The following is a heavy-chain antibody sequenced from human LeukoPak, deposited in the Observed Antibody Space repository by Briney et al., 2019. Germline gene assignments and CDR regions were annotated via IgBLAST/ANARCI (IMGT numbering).Heavy chain of an antibody. CDR1: GYTFTSYD. D-gene: IGHD2-15*01. CDR3: AREPDGYCSGGSCYRGVYDY. CDR2: IIPIFGTA. J-gene: IGHJ4*02. V-gene: IGHV1-69*06. Sequence: SVKVSCKASGYTFTSYDINWVRQATGQGLEWMGGIIPIFGTANYAQKFQGRVTITADKSTSTAYMELSSLRSEDTAVYYCAREPDGYCSGGSCYRGVYDYWGQGTLVTVSS.